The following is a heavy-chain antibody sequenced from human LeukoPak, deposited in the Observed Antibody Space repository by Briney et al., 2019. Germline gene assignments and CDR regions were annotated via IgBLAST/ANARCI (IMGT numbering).Heavy chain of an antibody. D-gene: IGHD2-21*02. Sequence: ASVKGSCKGSGGTFSSDAISGVRQAPGQGGERMGRLLPIFGTPNYAQKFQGRVTIPTHDSTRTAYMELRSLSSEDTAVYYCAAESGGDCYSRWFDTWGHRTLVTVS. CDR3: AAESGGDCYSRWFDT. CDR2: LLPIFGTP. V-gene: IGHV1-69*05. J-gene: IGHJ5*01. CDR1: GGTFSSDA.